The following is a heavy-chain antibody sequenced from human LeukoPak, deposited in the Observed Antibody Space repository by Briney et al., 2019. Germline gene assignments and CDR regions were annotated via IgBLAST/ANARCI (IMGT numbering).Heavy chain of an antibody. CDR2: IYYSGST. Sequence: PSETLSLTCTVSGGSISSSSYYWGWIRQPPGKGLEWIGSIYYSGSTYYNPSLKSRVTISVDTSKNQFSLKLSSVTAADTAVYYCARGFYSNYLESHYYYYYYMDVWGKGTTVTVSS. J-gene: IGHJ6*03. CDR3: ARGFYSNYLESHYYYYYYMDV. CDR1: GGSISSSSYY. V-gene: IGHV4-39*01. D-gene: IGHD4-11*01.